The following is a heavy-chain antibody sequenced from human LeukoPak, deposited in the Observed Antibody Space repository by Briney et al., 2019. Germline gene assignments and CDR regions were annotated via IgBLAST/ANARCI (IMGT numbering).Heavy chain of an antibody. CDR1: GGSFSGYY. J-gene: IGHJ4*02. CDR3: ARARGVRLGGNSIPSLYY. CDR2: INHSGST. V-gene: IGHV4-34*01. Sequence: PSETLSLTCAVYGGSFSGYYWSWIRQPPGKGLEWIGEINHSGSTNYNPSLKSRVTISVDTSKNQFSLKLSSVTAADTAVYYCARARGVRLGGNSIPSLYYWGQGTLVTVSS. D-gene: IGHD2-21*02.